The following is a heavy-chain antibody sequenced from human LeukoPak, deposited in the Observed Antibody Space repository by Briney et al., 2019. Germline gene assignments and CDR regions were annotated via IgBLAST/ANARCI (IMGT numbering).Heavy chain of an antibody. V-gene: IGHV3-7*03. J-gene: IGHJ4*02. CDR1: GITFRDYW. CDR3: ARSFRKSPDY. CDR2: IKQDGSEK. Sequence: GGSLRLSCAVSGITFRDYWMTWVRQAPGEGLEWVANIKQDGSEKYYVDSVKGRFTVSRDNANNSLFLQMNSLRADDTAVYYCARSFRKSPDYWGQGTLVTVSS.